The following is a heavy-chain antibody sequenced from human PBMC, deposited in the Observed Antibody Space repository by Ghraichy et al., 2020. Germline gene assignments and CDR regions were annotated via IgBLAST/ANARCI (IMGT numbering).Heavy chain of an antibody. CDR1: GGSISSYY. CDR2: IYYSGST. CDR3: ARDRAAADWAYYYIDV. Sequence: SETLSLTCTVSGGSISSYYWSWIRQPPGKGLEWIGYIYYSGSTNYNPSLKSRVTISVDTSKNQFSLKLSSVTAADTAVYYCARDRAAADWAYYYIDVWGKGTTVTVSS. J-gene: IGHJ6*03. V-gene: IGHV4-59*01. D-gene: IGHD6-13*01.